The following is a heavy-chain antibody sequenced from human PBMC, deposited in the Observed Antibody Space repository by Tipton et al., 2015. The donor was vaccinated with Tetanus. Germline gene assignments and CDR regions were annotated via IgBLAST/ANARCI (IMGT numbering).Heavy chain of an antibody. Sequence: TLSLTCTVSGGSISSYYWSWIRQPPGKGLEWIGYIYYSGSTNYNPSPKSRVTISVDTSKNQFSLKLSSVTAADTAVYYCARDLGFGELWYWGQGTLITVSS. D-gene: IGHD3-10*01. J-gene: IGHJ4*02. CDR3: ARDLGFGELWY. CDR2: IYYSGST. V-gene: IGHV4-59*01. CDR1: GGSISSYY.